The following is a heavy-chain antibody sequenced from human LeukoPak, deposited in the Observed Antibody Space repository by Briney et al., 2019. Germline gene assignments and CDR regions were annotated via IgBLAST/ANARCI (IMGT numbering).Heavy chain of an antibody. J-gene: IGHJ4*02. V-gene: IGHV1-18*01. Sequence: ASVKDSCKASGYTLTNYRISWVRRAPGQGLEWMGWIRAYNGNTNYARKLQSRVTMTKDTSTSTVYMEMRSLRSDDTAVYYCARDSWYGSSGYYSYIDYGGQGTLVTVS. CDR3: ARDSWYGSSGYYSYIDY. D-gene: IGHD3-22*01. CDR1: GYTLTNYR. CDR2: IRAYNGNT.